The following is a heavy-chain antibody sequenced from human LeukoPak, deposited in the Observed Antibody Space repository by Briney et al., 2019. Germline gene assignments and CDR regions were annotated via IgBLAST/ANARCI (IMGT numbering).Heavy chain of an antibody. V-gene: IGHV1-58*01. J-gene: IGHJ4*02. CDR2: IVVGTGNT. Sequence: SVKVSCKASGFTLARSAVQWVRQARGQRLEWIGWIVVGTGNTKYAQKFQERLTITRDMSTSTAYMELSSLRSEDSAVYYRVAEDDFLTGYYDFDYWGQGSVVTVSS. CDR3: VAEDDFLTGYYDFDY. D-gene: IGHD3-9*01. CDR1: GFTLARSA.